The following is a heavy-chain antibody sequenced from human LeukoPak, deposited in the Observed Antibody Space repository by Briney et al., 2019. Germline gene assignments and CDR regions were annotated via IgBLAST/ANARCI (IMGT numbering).Heavy chain of an antibody. CDR3: ARGSRMWELRWSFDY. D-gene: IGHD1-26*01. Sequence: SETLSLTCTVSGGSISSYYWSWIRQPPGKGLEWIGYIYYSGSTNYTPSLKSRVTISVDTSKNQFSLKLSSVTAADTAVYYCARGSRMWELRWSFDYWGQGTLVTVSS. J-gene: IGHJ4*02. CDR2: IYYSGST. CDR1: GGSISSYY. V-gene: IGHV4-59*01.